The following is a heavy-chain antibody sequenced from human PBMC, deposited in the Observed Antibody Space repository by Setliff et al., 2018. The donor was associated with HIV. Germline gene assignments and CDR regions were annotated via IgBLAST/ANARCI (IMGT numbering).Heavy chain of an antibody. CDR2: ISAYNGNT. Sequence: SVKVSCKAPGYTFTSYGISWVRQAPGQGLAWMGWISAYNGNTNYAQKLQGRVTMTTDTSASTAYMELSSLRSEDTAVYYCARSYGWGGYDNSGYFDYWGQGTLVTVSS. V-gene: IGHV1-18*01. CDR3: ARSYGWGGYDNSGYFDY. D-gene: IGHD3-22*01. CDR1: GYTFTSYG. J-gene: IGHJ4*02.